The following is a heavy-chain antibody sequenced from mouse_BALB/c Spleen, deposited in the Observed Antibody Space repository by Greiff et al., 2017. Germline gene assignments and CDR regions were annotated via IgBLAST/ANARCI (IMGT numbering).Heavy chain of an antibody. CDR2: INSNGGST. CDR3: AREGYGNYRYAMDD. V-gene: IGHV5-6-3*01. J-gene: IGHJ4*01. Sequence: EVHLVESGGGLVQPGGSLKLSCAASGFTFSSYGMSWVRQTPDKRLELVATINSNGGSTYYPDSVKGRFTISRDNAKNTLYLQMSSLKSEDTAMYYCAREGYGNYRYAMDDWGQGTSVTVSS. D-gene: IGHD2-1*01. CDR1: GFTFSSYG.